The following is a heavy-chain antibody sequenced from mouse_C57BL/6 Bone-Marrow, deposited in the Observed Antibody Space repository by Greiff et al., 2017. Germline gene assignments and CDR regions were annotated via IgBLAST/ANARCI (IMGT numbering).Heavy chain of an antibody. J-gene: IGHJ3*01. D-gene: IGHD2-1*01. Sequence: VQLQQSGPELVKPGASVKLSCKASGYTFTSYDINWVKQRPGQGLEWIGWIYPRDGSNKYNEKFKGKATLTVDTSSSTAYMELHSLTSEDSAVYFCARYGNPAWFAYWGQGTLVTVSA. CDR1: GYTFTSYD. CDR2: IYPRDGSN. CDR3: ARYGNPAWFAY. V-gene: IGHV1-85*01.